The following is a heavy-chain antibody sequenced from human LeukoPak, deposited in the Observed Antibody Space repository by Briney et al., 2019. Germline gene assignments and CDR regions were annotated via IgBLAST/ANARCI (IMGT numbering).Heavy chain of an antibody. J-gene: IGHJ5*02. D-gene: IGHD1-26*01. CDR3: AKRPSIIVGVSNWFDP. CDR2: ISGIGGST. V-gene: IGHV3-23*01. CDR1: ELIFRSYG. Sequence: QAGGSLRLSCAASELIFRSYGMHWVRQAPGKGLEWVSAISGIGGSTYYADSVKGRFTISRDNSKNTPYLQMNSLRAEDTAVYYCAKRPSIIVGVSNWFDPWGQGTLVTVSS.